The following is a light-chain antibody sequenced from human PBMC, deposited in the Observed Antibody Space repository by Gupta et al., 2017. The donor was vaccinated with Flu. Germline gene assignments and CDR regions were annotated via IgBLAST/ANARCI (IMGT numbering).Light chain of an antibody. V-gene: IGLV2-14*01. CDR2: GVS. Sequence: QSALTQPASVSGSPGQSITISRTGTSSDVGGYNYVSWYQQHPGKAPKLIIYGVSNRPSGVSYRLSGSKSGNTASLSISGLQAEDEADYYCSSFTASGAYVFGIGTTVTVL. J-gene: IGLJ1*01. CDR1: SSDVGGYNY. CDR3: SSFTASGAYV.